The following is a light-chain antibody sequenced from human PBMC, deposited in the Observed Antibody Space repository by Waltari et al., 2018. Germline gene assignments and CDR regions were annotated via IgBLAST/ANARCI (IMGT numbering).Light chain of an antibody. Sequence: QPLLTPPPSASRTAVPTVTISVSGCCSTLGLQVSSWSEQVPGTAPKLLVHSNNQRPSGVPDRFSCSKSGTSASLSISGLQSSYEADYYCSAWDDSLNGHVIFGGGTKLTVL. CDR1: CSTLGLQV. CDR2: SNN. V-gene: IGLV1-44*01. J-gene: IGLJ2*01. CDR3: SAWDDSLNGHVI.